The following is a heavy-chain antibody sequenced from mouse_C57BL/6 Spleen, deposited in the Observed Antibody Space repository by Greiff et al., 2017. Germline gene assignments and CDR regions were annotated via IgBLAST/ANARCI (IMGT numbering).Heavy chain of an antibody. V-gene: IGHV3-6*01. Sequence: DVQLQESGPGLVKPSQSLSLTCSFTGYSITSGYYWNWIRQFPGNKLEWMGYISYDGSNNYNPSLKNRISITRDTSKNQFFLKLNSVTTEDTATYYCARDEFAYWGQGTLVTVSA. J-gene: IGHJ3*01. CDR1: GYSITSGYY. CDR3: ARDEFAY. CDR2: ISYDGSN.